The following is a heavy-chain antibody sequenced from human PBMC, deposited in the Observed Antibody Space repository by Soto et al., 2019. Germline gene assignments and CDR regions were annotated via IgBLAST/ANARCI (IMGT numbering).Heavy chain of an antibody. J-gene: IGHJ5*02. Sequence: SETLSLTCAVYGVSFSGYYWSWIRQPPGKGLEWIGEINHSGSTNYNPSLKSRVTISVDTSKNQFSLKLSSVTAADTAVYYCARGGVTTNWFDPWGQGTLVTVSS. V-gene: IGHV4-34*01. CDR3: ARGGVTTNWFDP. CDR1: GVSFSGYY. CDR2: INHSGST. D-gene: IGHD4-4*01.